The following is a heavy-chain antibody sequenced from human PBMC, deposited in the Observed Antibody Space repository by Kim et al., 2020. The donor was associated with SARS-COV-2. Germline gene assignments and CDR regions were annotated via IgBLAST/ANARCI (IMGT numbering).Heavy chain of an antibody. CDR1: GYSLTSYW. CDR3: ARGMATISDFDY. CDR2: IYPGDSDT. V-gene: IGHV5-51*01. D-gene: IGHD5-12*01. Sequence: GESLKISCKGSGYSLTSYWIGWVRQMPGKGLEWMGIIYPGDSDTRYGPSFQGQVTISADKSISTAYLQWSSLKASDSAMHYCARGMATISDFDYWGQGTLVTVSS. J-gene: IGHJ4*02.